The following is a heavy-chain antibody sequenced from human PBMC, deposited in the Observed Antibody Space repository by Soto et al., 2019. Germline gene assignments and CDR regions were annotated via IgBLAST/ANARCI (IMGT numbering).Heavy chain of an antibody. D-gene: IGHD5-18*01. V-gene: IGHV5-51*01. CDR2: IYPGDSDT. J-gene: IGHJ6*02. Sequence: PGESLKISCKGSGYSFTSYWIGWVRQMPGKGLEWMGIIYPGDSDTRYSPSFQGQVTISADKSISTAYLQWSSLKASDTAMYYFARLRYVRYSYEDYYYGMDVWGQGTTVTVSS. CDR3: ARLRYVRYSYEDYYYGMDV. CDR1: GYSFTSYW.